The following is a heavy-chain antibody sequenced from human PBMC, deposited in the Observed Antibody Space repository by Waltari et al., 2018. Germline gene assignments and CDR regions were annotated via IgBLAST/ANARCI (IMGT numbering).Heavy chain of an antibody. CDR3: ARVDSKWFHFDY. CDR1: GGSISSGDYY. V-gene: IGHV4-30-4*08. Sequence: QVQLQESGPGLVKPSQTLSLTCTVSGGSISSGDYYWSWIRQPPGKGLEWIGYSDYSGSTYYNPSLKRRVTISVDTSKNQFSLKLSSVTAADTAVYYCARVDSKWFHFDYWGQGTLVTVSS. D-gene: IGHD3-22*01. J-gene: IGHJ4*02. CDR2: SDYSGST.